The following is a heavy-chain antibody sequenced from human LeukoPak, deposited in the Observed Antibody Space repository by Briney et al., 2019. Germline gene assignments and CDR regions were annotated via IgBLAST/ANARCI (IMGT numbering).Heavy chain of an antibody. V-gene: IGHV1-2*04. D-gene: IGHD3-22*01. J-gene: IGHJ6*02. CDR2: INPNSGGT. CDR1: GYTFTGYY. Sequence: ASVKVSCKASGYTFTGYYMHWVRQAPGQGLEWMGWINPNSGGTNYAQKFQGWVTMTRDTSISTAYMELSRLRSDDTAVYYCARRVTMIIVATEYGMDVWGQGTTVTVSS. CDR3: ARRVTMIIVATEYGMDV.